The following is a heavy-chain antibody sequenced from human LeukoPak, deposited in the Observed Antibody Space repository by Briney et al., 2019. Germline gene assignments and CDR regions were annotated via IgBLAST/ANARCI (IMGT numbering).Heavy chain of an antibody. CDR3: ASYYCSSTSCLFDY. Sequence: SETLSLTCTVSGGSISSYYWSWIRQPAGKGLEWIGRIYTSGSTNYNPSLKSRVTISVDTSKNQFSLKLSSVTAADTAVYYCASYYCSSTSCLFDYWGQGTLVTVSS. D-gene: IGHD2-2*01. CDR2: IYTSGST. J-gene: IGHJ4*02. CDR1: GGSISSYY. V-gene: IGHV4-4*07.